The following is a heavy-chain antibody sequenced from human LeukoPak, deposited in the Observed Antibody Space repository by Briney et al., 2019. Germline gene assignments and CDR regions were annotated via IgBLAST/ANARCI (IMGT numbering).Heavy chain of an antibody. Sequence: PGGSPRLSCAASGSTFSSYSMNWVRQAPGKGLEWVSSISSSSSYIYYADSVKGRFTISRDNAKNSLYLQMNSLRAEDTAVYYCARDLTSGSSWYGDFDYWGQGTLVTVSS. CDR3: ARDLTSGSSWYGDFDY. CDR1: GSTFSSYS. V-gene: IGHV3-21*01. J-gene: IGHJ4*02. D-gene: IGHD6-13*01. CDR2: ISSSSSYI.